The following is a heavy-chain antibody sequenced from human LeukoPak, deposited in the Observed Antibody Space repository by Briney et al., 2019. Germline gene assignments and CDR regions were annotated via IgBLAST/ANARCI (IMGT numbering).Heavy chain of an antibody. CDR1: GFTFSSYA. CDR3: AKVRGWSYYFDY. D-gene: IGHD6-19*01. V-gene: IGHV3-23*01. Sequence: GGSLRLSCAPSGFTFSSYAMSWVRQAPGEGLEWVSAISGSGGSTYYADSVKGRFTISRDNSKNTLYLQMNSLRAEDTAVYYCAKVRGWSYYFDYWGQGTLVTVS. J-gene: IGHJ4*02. CDR2: ISGSGGST.